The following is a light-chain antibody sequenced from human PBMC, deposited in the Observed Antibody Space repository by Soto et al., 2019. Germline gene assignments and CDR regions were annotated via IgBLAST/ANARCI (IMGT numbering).Light chain of an antibody. CDR2: DVN. V-gene: IGLV2-14*03. CDR3: TSWTTSTTMI. Sequence: SALTQPASVSGSPGQSITISCTGTSSDIGAYNFVSWYQQHPDKAPKLMLYDVNIRPSGVYNRISGSKSGKTASLTIYGLQAEDEADYYCTSWTTSTTMIFGGGTKVTVL. CDR1: SSDIGAYNF. J-gene: IGLJ2*01.